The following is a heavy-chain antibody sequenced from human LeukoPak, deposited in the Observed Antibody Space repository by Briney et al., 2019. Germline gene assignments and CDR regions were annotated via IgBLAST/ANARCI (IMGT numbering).Heavy chain of an antibody. CDR2: IYHGGST. Sequence: SETLSLTCGVSGGSISSNDWWSWVRQPPGKGLEWIGEIYHGGSTNYNPSLKSRVTMSVDTSKNQFSLKLSSVTAADTAVYYCARAGVGYSYGFDYWGQGTLVTVSS. D-gene: IGHD5-18*01. V-gene: IGHV4-4*02. J-gene: IGHJ4*02. CDR1: GGSISSNDW. CDR3: ARAGVGYSYGFDY.